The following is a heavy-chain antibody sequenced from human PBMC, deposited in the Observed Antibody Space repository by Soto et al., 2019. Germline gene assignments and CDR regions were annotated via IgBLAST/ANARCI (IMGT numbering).Heavy chain of an antibody. Sequence: GASVKVSCKASGYTFTSYGISWVRQAPGQGLEWMGWISAYNGNTNYAQKLQGRVTMTTDTSTSTAYMELRSLRSDDTAVYYCARGGITIFGVVGLVSYGMDVWGQGTTVTVSS. V-gene: IGHV1-18*04. D-gene: IGHD3-3*01. J-gene: IGHJ6*02. CDR2: ISAYNGNT. CDR1: GYTFTSYG. CDR3: ARGGITIFGVVGLVSYGMDV.